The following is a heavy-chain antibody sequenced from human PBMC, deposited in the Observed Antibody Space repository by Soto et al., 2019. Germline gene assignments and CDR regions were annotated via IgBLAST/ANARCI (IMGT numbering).Heavy chain of an antibody. CDR1: GGSFSGYY. CDR3: AREGGSCCCFDY. CDR2: IDHSGSV. J-gene: IGHJ4*02. Sequence: PSETLSLTCAVDGGSFSGYYWSWMRLPPGKGLEWIGEIDHSGSVNYNPSLKSRVTISVDTSKNQFSLKLSSVTAADTAVYYCAREGGSCCCFDYWGQGTLVTVSS. D-gene: IGHD2-15*01. V-gene: IGHV4-34*01.